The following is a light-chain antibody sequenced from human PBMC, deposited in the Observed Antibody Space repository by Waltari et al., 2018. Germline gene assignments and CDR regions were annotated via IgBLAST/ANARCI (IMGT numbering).Light chain of an antibody. CDR1: QSVSSN. Sequence: ETVMTQSPATLSVSPGERATLSCRASQSVSSNLAWYQQKPGQAPRLLIYGASTRATGIPARFSGSGSGTEFTLTISSLQSEDFSVDYCQQYNNWPPWTFGQGTKVEIK. J-gene: IGKJ1*01. V-gene: IGKV3-15*01. CDR3: QQYNNWPPWT. CDR2: GAS.